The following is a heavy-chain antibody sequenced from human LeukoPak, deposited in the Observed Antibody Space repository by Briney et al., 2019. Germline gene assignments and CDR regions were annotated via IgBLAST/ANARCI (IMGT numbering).Heavy chain of an antibody. CDR1: GFTFSNYA. CDR2: ITGSGGNT. J-gene: IGHJ3*02. Sequence: PGGSLRLSCATSGFTFSNYAMSWVRQAPGKGLEWVSAITGSGGNTYYADSVKGRLTISRDNSKNTLYLQMNSLRAEDTAVYYCAPSLETGFGAFEIWGQGTMFTVSS. D-gene: IGHD1-1*01. CDR3: APSLETGFGAFEI. V-gene: IGHV3-23*01.